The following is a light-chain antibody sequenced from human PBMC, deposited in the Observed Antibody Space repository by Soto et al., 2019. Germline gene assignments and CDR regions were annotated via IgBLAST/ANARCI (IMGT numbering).Light chain of an antibody. CDR2: DAS. Sequence: EMVLTLSPATLSLSPGERATLSCRASQSVSSYLAWYQQKPGQAPRLLIYDASNRATGIPARFSGSGSGTDFTLTISSLEPEDFTVYYCQLRSNLPLTFAQGTRLEIK. V-gene: IGKV3-11*01. CDR1: QSVSSY. J-gene: IGKJ5*01. CDR3: QLRSNLPLT.